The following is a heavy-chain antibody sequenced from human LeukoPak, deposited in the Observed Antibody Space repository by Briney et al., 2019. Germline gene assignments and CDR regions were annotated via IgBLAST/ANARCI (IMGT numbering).Heavy chain of an antibody. J-gene: IGHJ3*02. CDR2: IKGDGSSA. CDR1: RFSFSMYW. D-gene: IGHD3/OR15-3a*01. V-gene: IGHV3-74*01. CDR3: AREWTGASFDI. Sequence: PGGSLRLSCAASRFSFSMYWMHWVRQAPGKGLVWVARIKGDGSSARYADSVKGRFTISRDNAKNTLYLKMNSLRAEDTAVYYCAREWTGASFDIWGPGTMVTVSS.